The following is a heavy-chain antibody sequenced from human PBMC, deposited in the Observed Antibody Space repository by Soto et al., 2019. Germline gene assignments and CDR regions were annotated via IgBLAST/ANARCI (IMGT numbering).Heavy chain of an antibody. J-gene: IGHJ6*03. Sequence: SQTLSLTCAISGDSVSSNSAAWNWIRQSPSRGLEWLGRTYYRFKWYNDYAVSVKSRITINPDTSKNQFSLQLNSVTPEDTAVYYCARSIVWQQLVPYYYYYMDVWGKGTTVTVSS. CDR1: GDSVSSNSAA. CDR3: ARSIVWQQLVPYYYYYMDV. V-gene: IGHV6-1*01. D-gene: IGHD6-13*01. CDR2: TYYRFKWYN.